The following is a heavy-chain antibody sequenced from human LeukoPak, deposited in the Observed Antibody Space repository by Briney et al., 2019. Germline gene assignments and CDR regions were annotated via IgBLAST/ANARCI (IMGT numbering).Heavy chain of an antibody. CDR2: ISSSSSYT. V-gene: IGHV3-11*05. CDR1: GFTFSDYY. J-gene: IGHJ6*02. Sequence: GGSLRLSCAASGFTFSDYYMSWIRQAPGKGLEWVSYISSSSSYTNYADSVKGRFTISRDNAKNSLYLQMNSLRAEDTAVYYCARGSTTGTLGYYYGMDVWGQGTTVTVSS. D-gene: IGHD1-1*01. CDR3: ARGSTTGTLGYYYGMDV.